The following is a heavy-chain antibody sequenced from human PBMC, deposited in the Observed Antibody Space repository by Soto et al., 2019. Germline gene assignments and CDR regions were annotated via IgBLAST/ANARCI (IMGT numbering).Heavy chain of an antibody. Sequence: PGGSLRLSCAASGLIFSDYHMDWVRPAPGKGLEWVGRVRRKANSYTTEYAASVKGRFTISRDDSKNSLYLQMNSLKSEDTAVYYCAMLGGWSGGSSGMDVWGQGTTVTVSS. J-gene: IGHJ6*02. V-gene: IGHV3-72*01. CDR2: VRRKANSYTT. D-gene: IGHD6-19*01. CDR1: GLIFSDYH. CDR3: AMLGGWSGGSSGMDV.